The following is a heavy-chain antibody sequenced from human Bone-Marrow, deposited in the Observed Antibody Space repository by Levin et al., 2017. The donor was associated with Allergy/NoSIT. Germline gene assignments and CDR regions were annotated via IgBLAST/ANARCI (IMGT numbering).Heavy chain of an antibody. D-gene: IGHD3-10*01. CDR3: ARDSPLGPTYYYGSGSYSSPPYFDY. V-gene: IGHV1-2*06. CDR2: INPNSGGT. CDR1: GYTFTGYY. J-gene: IGHJ4*02. Sequence: GESLKISCKASGYTFTGYYMHWVRQAPGQGLEWMGRINPNSGGTNYAQKFQGRVTMTRDTSISTAYMELSRLRSDDTAVYYCARDSPLGPTYYYGSGSYSSPPYFDYWGQGTLVTVSS.